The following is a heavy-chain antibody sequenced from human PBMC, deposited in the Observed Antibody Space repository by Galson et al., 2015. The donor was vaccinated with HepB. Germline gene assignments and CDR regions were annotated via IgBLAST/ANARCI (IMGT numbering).Heavy chain of an antibody. Sequence: SLRLSCAASGFPFSNYAMSWIRQAPGKGLEWVSGISASGERTYYADSVKGRFTISRDNSQNTMNLQMTSLGVEDTAVFYCVKGGGNYGYVGFDYWGQGTLVTVSS. CDR2: ISASGERT. CDR1: GFPFSNYA. CDR3: VKGGGNYGYVGFDY. V-gene: IGHV3-23*01. D-gene: IGHD5-18*01. J-gene: IGHJ4*02.